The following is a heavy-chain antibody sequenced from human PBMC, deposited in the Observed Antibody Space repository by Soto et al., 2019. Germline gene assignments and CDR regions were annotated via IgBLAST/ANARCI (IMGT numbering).Heavy chain of an antibody. CDR2: IYWNDDK. CDR3: AHSWPSTTAAAAGPLNWFDP. J-gene: IGHJ5*02. V-gene: IGHV2-5*01. Sequence: QITLKESGPTLVKPTQTLTLTCTFSGFSLSTSGVGVGWIRQPPGKALEWLALIYWNDDKRYSPSLKSRLTITKDTSKNQVVLTMTNMDPVDTATYYCAHSWPSTTAAAAGPLNWFDPWGQGTLVTVSS. D-gene: IGHD6-13*01. CDR1: GFSLSTSGVG.